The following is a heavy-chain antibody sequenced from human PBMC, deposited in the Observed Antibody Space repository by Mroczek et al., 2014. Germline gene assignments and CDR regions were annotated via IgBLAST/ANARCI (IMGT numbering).Heavy chain of an antibody. D-gene: IGHD6-19*01. J-gene: IGHJ3*02. CDR1: GFTFSSYA. Sequence: QVQLVQSGGGVVQPGRSLRLSCAASGFTFSSYAMHWVRQAPGKGLEWVAVISYDGSNKYYADSVKGRFTISRDNSKNTLYLQMNSLRAEDTAVYYCARAVPRKAVAGTIDAFDIWGQGTMVTVSS. CDR2: ISYDGSNK. V-gene: IGHV3-30-3*01. CDR3: ARAVPRKAVAGTIDAFDI.